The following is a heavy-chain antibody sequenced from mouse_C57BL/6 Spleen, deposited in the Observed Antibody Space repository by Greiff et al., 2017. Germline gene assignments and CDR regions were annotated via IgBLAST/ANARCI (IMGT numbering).Heavy chain of an antibody. CDR1: GFTFSDYG. D-gene: IGHD2-12*01. CDR3: ARRSLRRRIYYAMDY. V-gene: IGHV5-17*01. Sequence: EVQVVESGGGLVKPGGSLKLSCAASGFTFSDYGMHWVRQAPEKGLEWVAYISSGSSTSYYADTVKGRFTISRDNAKNTLFLQMNSLRSEDAAMYYCARRSLRRRIYYAMDYWGQGTSVTVSS. CDR2: ISSGSSTS. J-gene: IGHJ4*01.